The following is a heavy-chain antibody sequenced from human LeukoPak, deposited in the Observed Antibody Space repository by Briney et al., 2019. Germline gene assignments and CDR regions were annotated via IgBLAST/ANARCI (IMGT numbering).Heavy chain of an antibody. J-gene: IGHJ2*01. D-gene: IGHD6-19*01. V-gene: IGHV4-59*01. CDR2: IYHSGTT. CDR3: ARGTFSGSSGWYGYWYFDL. Sequence: SETLSLTCTVSGGSISSYYWSWIRQPPGKGLEWIGCIYHSGTTKYNPSLKSRVTTSVDTPKNQFSLKLSSVTAADTAVYYCARGTFSGSSGWYGYWYFDLWGRGTLVGVSS. CDR1: GGSISSYY.